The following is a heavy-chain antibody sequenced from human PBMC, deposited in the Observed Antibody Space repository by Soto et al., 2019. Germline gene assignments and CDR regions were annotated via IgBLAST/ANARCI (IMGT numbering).Heavy chain of an antibody. CDR2: INHSGST. CDR3: ARGGSSWYSYYGMDV. J-gene: IGHJ6*02. Sequence: QVQLQQWGAGLLKPSETLSLTCAVYGGSFSGYYWSWIRQPPGKGLEWIGEINHSGSTNYNPSLKSRVTISVDTSKNQFSLKLSSVTAAGTAVYYCARGGSSWYSYYGMDVWGQGTTVTVSS. D-gene: IGHD6-13*01. CDR1: GGSFSGYY. V-gene: IGHV4-34*01.